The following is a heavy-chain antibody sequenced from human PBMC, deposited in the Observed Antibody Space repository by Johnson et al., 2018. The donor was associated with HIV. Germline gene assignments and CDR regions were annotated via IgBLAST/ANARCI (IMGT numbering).Heavy chain of an antibody. Sequence: QVQLVESGGGLVKPGGSLRLSCAASGFSFSNYPMHWVRQAPGKGLEWMAFISYDGNIKYYADSVRGRFTISRDNSKNTLYLQMHSLRAEDTAFYYCARLPSGCGRDAFHIWGRGTMVTVSS. CDR2: ISYDGNIK. V-gene: IGHV3-30*04. CDR3: ARLPSGCGRDAFHI. J-gene: IGHJ3*02. D-gene: IGHD6-25*01. CDR1: GFSFSNYP.